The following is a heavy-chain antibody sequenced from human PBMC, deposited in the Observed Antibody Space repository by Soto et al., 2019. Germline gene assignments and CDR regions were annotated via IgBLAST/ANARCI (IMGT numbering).Heavy chain of an antibody. Sequence: VHLSESGGALVQPGGSLRLSCAASGFTFRVYAMSWFRQAPGGGLGWVSAVGGTGNSTYYADSVKGRFPIARDNSREALYIHMPSLKVEGQDVYYCARIRQLLFVSWGQGTLVSVSS. V-gene: IGHV3-23*01. D-gene: IGHD2-2*01. CDR1: GFTFRVYA. CDR2: VGGTGNST. CDR3: ARIRQLLFVS. J-gene: IGHJ4*02.